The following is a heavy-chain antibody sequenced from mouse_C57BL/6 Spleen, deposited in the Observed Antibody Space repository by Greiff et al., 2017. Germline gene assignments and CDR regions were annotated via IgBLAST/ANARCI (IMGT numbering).Heavy chain of an antibody. D-gene: IGHD2-3*01. J-gene: IGHJ3*01. CDR2: IYPRSGNT. CDR3: ARVDGCLWFAY. V-gene: IGHV1-81*01. Sequence: QVQLQQSGAELARPGASVKLSCKASGYTFTSYGISWVKQRTGQGLEWIGEIYPRSGNTYYNEKFKGKATLTADKSSSTAYMELRSLTSEDSAVYFCARVDGCLWFAYWGQGTLVTVSA. CDR1: GYTFTSYG.